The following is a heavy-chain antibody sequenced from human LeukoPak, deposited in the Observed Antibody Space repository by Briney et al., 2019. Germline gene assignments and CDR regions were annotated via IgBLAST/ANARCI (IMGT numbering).Heavy chain of an antibody. CDR3: ASKTRTYYYDSSGYYPFDY. Sequence: GGSLRLSCVGSGFTFRSHAMSWVRQAPEKGLEFVSGIYENGGTTYYADSVKGRFSISRDNSKNTLYLQMDSLRSEDTAVYYCASKTRTYYYDSSGYYPFDYWGQGTLVTVSS. D-gene: IGHD3-22*01. CDR2: IYENGGTT. V-gene: IGHV3-23*01. J-gene: IGHJ4*02. CDR1: GFTFRSHA.